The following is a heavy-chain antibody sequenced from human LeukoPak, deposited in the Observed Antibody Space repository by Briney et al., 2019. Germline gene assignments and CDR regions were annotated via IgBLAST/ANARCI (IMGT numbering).Heavy chain of an antibody. J-gene: IGHJ4*02. Sequence: PGGSLRLSCAASGFSFSSYAMNWVRHAPGKGLEWVSSTSNSDGSTYYADFVKGRFTISRDNSKNTLHLQMNSLRAEDTAVYYCAKSLGVGGYTRYKGFDQWGQGTLVTVSS. D-gene: IGHD5-24*01. CDR2: TSNSDGST. CDR1: GFSFSSYA. CDR3: AKSLGVGGYTRYKGFDQ. V-gene: IGHV3-23*01.